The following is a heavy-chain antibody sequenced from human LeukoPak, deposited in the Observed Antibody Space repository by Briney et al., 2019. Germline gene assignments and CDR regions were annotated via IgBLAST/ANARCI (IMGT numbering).Heavy chain of an antibody. V-gene: IGHV3-53*01. Sequence: GGSLRLSCAASGFTVSNSYMSWVRQAPGKGLEWVSMMYAGGGTFCAGSVKGRFTMSRDNSKNTLYLQMDSLRVEDTAIYYCTRAASNDYATNWGQGSPVTVSS. D-gene: IGHD4-17*01. CDR2: MYAGGGT. CDR3: TRAASNDYATN. J-gene: IGHJ4*02. CDR1: GFTVSNSY.